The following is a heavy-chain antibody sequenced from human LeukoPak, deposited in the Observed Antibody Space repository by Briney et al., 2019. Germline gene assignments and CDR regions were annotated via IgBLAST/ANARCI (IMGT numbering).Heavy chain of an antibody. CDR1: GYTFTSYG. V-gene: IGHV1-18*01. CDR2: ISAYNGNT. J-gene: IGHJ5*02. CDR3: SRGVDGANPVWFDP. D-gene: IGHD3-3*01. Sequence: ASVKVSCKASGYTFTSYGISWVRQAPGQGLEWMGWISAYNGNTNYAQKFPGRVTITAYKSTTTASMDLSSLRSEDTAAYYCSRGVDGANPVWFDPWGQGTLVAVSS.